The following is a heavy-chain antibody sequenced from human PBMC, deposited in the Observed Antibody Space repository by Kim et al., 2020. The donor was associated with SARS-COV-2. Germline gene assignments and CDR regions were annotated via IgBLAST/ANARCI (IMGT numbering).Heavy chain of an antibody. CDR3: VREMYGSASTLDL. D-gene: IGHD6-6*01. J-gene: IGHJ4*02. CDR1: GFRFTAHS. Sequence: GGSLRLSCGASGFRFTAHSMMWVRQAPGKGLEWIAFIVSGSNPIYYADSVRGRSTASRDNTKNSVSLQMNSLRAEDTAVYYCVREMYGSASTLDLCGQGT. CDR2: IVSGSNPI. V-gene: IGHV3-48*04.